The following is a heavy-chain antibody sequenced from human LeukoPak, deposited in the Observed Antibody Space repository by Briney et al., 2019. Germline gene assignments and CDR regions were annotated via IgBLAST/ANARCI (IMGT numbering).Heavy chain of an antibody. V-gene: IGHV3-9*03. J-gene: IGHJ4*02. CDR3: AKGRERYYDFWSGCFDY. CDR1: GFTFDDYA. D-gene: IGHD3-3*01. CDR2: ISWNSGSI. Sequence: GGSLRLSCAASGFTFDDYAMHWVRQAPGKGLEWVSGISWNSGSIGYADSVKGRFTISRDNAKNSLYLQMNNLRAEDMALYYCAKGRERYYDFWSGCFDYWGQGTLVTVSS.